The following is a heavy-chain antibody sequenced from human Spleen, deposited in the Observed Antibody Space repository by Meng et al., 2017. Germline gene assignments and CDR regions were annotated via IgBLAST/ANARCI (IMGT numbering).Heavy chain of an antibody. D-gene: IGHD2-15*01. J-gene: IGHJ4*02. Sequence: ASVKVSCKASGYTFTGYYMHWVRQAPGQGLEWMGRINPNSGGTNYAQKFQGRVTMTRDTSISTAYMELSRLRSEDTAVYYCARGRHCSGGSCYHDYWGQGTLVTVS. V-gene: IGHV1-2*06. CDR2: INPNSGGT. CDR1: GYTFTGYY. CDR3: ARGRHCSGGSCYHDY.